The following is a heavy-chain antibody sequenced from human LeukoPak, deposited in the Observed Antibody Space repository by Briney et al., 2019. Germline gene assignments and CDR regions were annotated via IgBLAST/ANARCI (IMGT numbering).Heavy chain of an antibody. J-gene: IGHJ4*02. Sequence: GGSLRLSCAASGFTFSSNYMSWVRQAPGKGLEWVSVIYSGGSTYYADSVKGRFTISRDNSKNTLYLQMNSLRAEDTAVYYCARGIESTVWFGELFPLDYWGQGTLVTVSS. CDR1: GFTFSSNY. V-gene: IGHV3-66*01. D-gene: IGHD3-10*01. CDR2: IYSGGST. CDR3: ARGIESTVWFGELFPLDY.